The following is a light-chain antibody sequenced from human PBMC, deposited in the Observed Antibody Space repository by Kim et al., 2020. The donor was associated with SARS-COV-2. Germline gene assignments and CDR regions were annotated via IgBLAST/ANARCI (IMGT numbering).Light chain of an antibody. CDR1: SSDVGHYNS. CDR2: DVT. Sequence: GQSIPISCPGTSSDVGHYNSVSWYQHHPGKAPKLMIYDVTKRPSGVSIRFSGSKSGNTASLTISGLQAEDEADYYCNSYTSSTSDVFGTGTKVTVL. V-gene: IGLV2-14*03. J-gene: IGLJ1*01. CDR3: NSYTSSTSDV.